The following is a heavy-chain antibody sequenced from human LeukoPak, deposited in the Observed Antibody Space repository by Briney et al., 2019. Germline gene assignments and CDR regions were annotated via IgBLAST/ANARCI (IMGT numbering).Heavy chain of an antibody. Sequence: SVKVSCKASGGTFSSYAISWVRQAPGQGLEWMGRIIPILGIANYAQKFRGRVTITADKSTSTAYMELSSLRSEDTAVYYCARATRDYCSGGSCQYWYFDLWGRGTLVTVSS. D-gene: IGHD2-15*01. V-gene: IGHV1-69*04. CDR2: IIPILGIA. J-gene: IGHJ2*01. CDR3: ARATRDYCSGGSCQYWYFDL. CDR1: GGTFSSYA.